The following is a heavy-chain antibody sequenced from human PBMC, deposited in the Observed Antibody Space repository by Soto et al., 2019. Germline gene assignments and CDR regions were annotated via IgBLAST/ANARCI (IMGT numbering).Heavy chain of an antibody. V-gene: IGHV4-39*01. Sequence: SETLSLTCTVSGGSISSSSYYWGWIRQPPGKGLEWIGSIYYSGSTYYNPSLKSRVTISVDTSKNQFSLKLSSVTAADTAVYYCARRITGNWFDPWGQGTLVTVSS. CDR1: GGSISSSSYY. CDR3: ARRITGNWFDP. D-gene: IGHD1-20*01. CDR2: IYYSGST. J-gene: IGHJ5*02.